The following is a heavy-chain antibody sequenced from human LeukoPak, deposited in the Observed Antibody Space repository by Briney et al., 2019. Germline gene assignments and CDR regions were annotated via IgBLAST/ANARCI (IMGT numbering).Heavy chain of an antibody. J-gene: IGHJ4*02. D-gene: IGHD3-22*01. CDR2: IYSSGST. Sequence: SETLSLICNVSSGSISSYYWSWIRQPAGKRLEWIGRIYSSGSTTYNPSLKNRVNMPLDTSKNQFSLKLTSVTAADTAVYYCARGSSGYYYGWGQGTLVTVSS. CDR3: ARGSSGYYYG. V-gene: IGHV4-4*07. CDR1: SGSISSYY.